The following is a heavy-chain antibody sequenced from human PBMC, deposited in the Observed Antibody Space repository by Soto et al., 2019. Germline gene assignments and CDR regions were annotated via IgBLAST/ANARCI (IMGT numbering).Heavy chain of an antibody. Sequence: SETLSLTCTVSGGSISSYYWSWIRQPPGKGLEWIGYMYYGGRTNYNPSLKGRVTISVDTSKMQVSLKLSSVTAADTAVYFCARGTHSPLIVRSSRGPWFDPWGQGTLVTVTA. CDR2: MYYGGRT. D-gene: IGHD2-15*01. J-gene: IGHJ5*02. CDR1: GGSISSYY. V-gene: IGHV4-59*08. CDR3: ARGTHSPLIVRSSRGPWFDP.